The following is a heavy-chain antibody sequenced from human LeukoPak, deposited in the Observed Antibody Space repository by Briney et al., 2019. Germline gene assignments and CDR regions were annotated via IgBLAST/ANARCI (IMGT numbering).Heavy chain of an antibody. Sequence: ASVKVSCKASGYKFIDDYMHWVRQAPGQGLEFMGWINPDSGFTNYAQKFKGRVTMTRDTSISTAYLEVRSLTSHDTAVYYCAPTAEAYTSWWKVWGQGTLVTVSS. V-gene: IGHV1-2*02. D-gene: IGHD3-16*01. CDR3: APTAEAYTSWWKV. J-gene: IGHJ4*02. CDR2: INPDSGFT. CDR1: GYKFIDDY.